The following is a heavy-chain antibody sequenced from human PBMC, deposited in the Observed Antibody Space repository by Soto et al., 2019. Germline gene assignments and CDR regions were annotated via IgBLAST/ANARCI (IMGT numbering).Heavy chain of an antibody. V-gene: IGHV3-74*01. CDR1: GFTFSSYW. CDR3: ARDLKQGYSSGWYYFDY. D-gene: IGHD6-19*01. J-gene: IGHJ4*02. Sequence: EVQLVESGGGLVQPGGSLRLSCAASGFTFSSYWMHWARQAPGKGLVWVSRINSDGSSTSYADSVKGRFTISRDNAKNTLYLQMNSLRAEDTAVYYCARDLKQGYSSGWYYFDYWGQGTLVTVSS. CDR2: INSDGSST.